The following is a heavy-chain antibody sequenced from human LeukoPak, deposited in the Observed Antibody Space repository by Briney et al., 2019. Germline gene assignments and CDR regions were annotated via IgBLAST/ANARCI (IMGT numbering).Heavy chain of an antibody. J-gene: IGHJ4*02. CDR3: ALYCSGGSCYSYFDY. V-gene: IGHV1-24*01. D-gene: IGHD2-15*01. Sequence: ASVKVPCKVSGYTLTELSMHWVRQAPGKGLEWMGGFDPEDGETIYAQKFQGRVTMTEDTSTDTAYMELSSLRSEDTAVYYCALYCSGGSCYSYFDYWGQGTLVTVSS. CDR2: FDPEDGET. CDR1: GYTLTELS.